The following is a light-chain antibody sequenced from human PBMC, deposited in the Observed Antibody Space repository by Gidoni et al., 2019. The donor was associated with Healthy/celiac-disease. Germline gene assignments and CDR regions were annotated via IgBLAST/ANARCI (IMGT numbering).Light chain of an antibody. Sequence: EIVLTQSPGTLSLSPGARATLSCRASQSVSSSYLAWYQQKPGQAPRLLIYGASSRATGIPDRFSGSGSGTDFTLTISRLEPEDFAVYYCQQYGSSPTFXPXTKVXIK. CDR1: QSVSSSY. J-gene: IGKJ3*01. CDR3: QQYGSSPT. CDR2: GAS. V-gene: IGKV3-20*01.